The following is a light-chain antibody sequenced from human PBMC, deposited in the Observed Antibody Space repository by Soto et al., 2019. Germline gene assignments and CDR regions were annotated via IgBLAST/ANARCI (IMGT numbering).Light chain of an antibody. CDR3: QQYDSSPLT. V-gene: IGKV3-20*01. J-gene: IGKJ1*01. CDR1: QSVSSSF. CDR2: GAS. Sequence: EIVLTQSPGTLSLSPGERATLSCRASQSVSSSFLAWYQQKPGQAPRLLIYGASNRATGIPDRFGGSGSGTDFTLTISRLEPEDFAVYYCQQYDSSPLTFGQGTKVEIE.